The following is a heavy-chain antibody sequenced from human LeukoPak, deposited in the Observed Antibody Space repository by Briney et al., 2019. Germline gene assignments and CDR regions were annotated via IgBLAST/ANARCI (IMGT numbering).Heavy chain of an antibody. J-gene: IGHJ6*02. D-gene: IGHD5-18*01. CDR3: AKDEGYSYSLNYYYYYYGMDV. CDR1: GFTFSSYA. V-gene: IGHV3-30-3*01. Sequence: GGSLRLSCAASGFTFSSYAMHWVRQAPGKGLEWVAVISYDGSNKYYADSVKGRFTISRDNSKNTLYLQMNSLRAEDTAVYYCAKDEGYSYSLNYYYYYYGMDVWGQGTTVTVSS. CDR2: ISYDGSNK.